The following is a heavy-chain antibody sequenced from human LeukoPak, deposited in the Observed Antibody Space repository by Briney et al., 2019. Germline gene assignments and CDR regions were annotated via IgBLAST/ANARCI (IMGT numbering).Heavy chain of an antibody. CDR2: ISGRSSAI. Sequence: QPGGSLRLSCAASGFTFSGYSMNWVRQAPGKGLGWVSYISGRSSAIYYADSVRGRFTISRDNAKNSLYLQMNSLRDEDTAVYYRARDRPGVGAIDYWGQGTLVTISS. D-gene: IGHD1-26*01. V-gene: IGHV3-48*02. CDR1: GFTFSGYS. CDR3: ARDRPGVGAIDY. J-gene: IGHJ4*02.